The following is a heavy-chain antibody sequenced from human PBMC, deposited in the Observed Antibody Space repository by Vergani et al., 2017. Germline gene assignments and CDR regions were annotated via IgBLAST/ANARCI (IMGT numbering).Heavy chain of an antibody. Sequence: QVQLVQSGAEVKKPGASVKVSCKASGYTFTSYGISWVRQAPGQGLEWMGRIIPILGIANYAQKFQGRVTITADKSTSTAYMELSSLRSEDTAVYYCARGEIEYYYDSSGLNWFDPWGQGTLVTVSS. D-gene: IGHD3-22*01. CDR2: IIPILGIA. CDR3: ARGEIEYYYDSSGLNWFDP. J-gene: IGHJ5*02. V-gene: IGHV1-69*04. CDR1: GYTFTSYG.